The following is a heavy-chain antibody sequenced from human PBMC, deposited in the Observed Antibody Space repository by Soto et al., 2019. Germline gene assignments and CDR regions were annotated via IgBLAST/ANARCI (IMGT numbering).Heavy chain of an antibody. D-gene: IGHD3-10*01. CDR2: IYYSGST. Sequence: QVQLQESGPGLVKPSQTLSLTCTVSGGSISSGGYYWSWIRQHPGKGLEWIGYIYYSGSTYYNPSLKSRVTISVDTSKNQYALKLSSVTAADTAVYYCATYGSGSYKPTTFDYWGQGTLVTVSS. J-gene: IGHJ4*02. V-gene: IGHV4-31*03. CDR1: GGSISSGGYY. CDR3: ATYGSGSYKPTTFDY.